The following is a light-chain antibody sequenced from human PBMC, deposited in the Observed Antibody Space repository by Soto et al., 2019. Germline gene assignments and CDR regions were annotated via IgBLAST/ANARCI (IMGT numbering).Light chain of an antibody. CDR2: AVS. J-gene: IGLJ1*01. V-gene: IGLV2-14*01. CDR3: SSYTRDSSYV. CDR1: SSDVGLYDY. Sequence: QSALTQPASVSGSPGQSITISCTGTSSDVGLYDYVSWYQQHPGKAPQLMISAVSNRPSGVSNRFSASKSGNTASLFISGLPAEDEADYYCSSYTRDSSYVFGSGTKVTVL.